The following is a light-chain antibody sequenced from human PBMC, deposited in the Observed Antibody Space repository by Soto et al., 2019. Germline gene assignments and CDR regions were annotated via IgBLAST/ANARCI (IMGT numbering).Light chain of an antibody. V-gene: IGLV1-51*01. CDR3: GTWDSSLSARV. J-gene: IGLJ1*01. CDR2: DNN. CDR1: SSNIGNNY. Sequence: SVLTQPPSVSAAPGQKVTISCSGSSSNIGNNYVSWYQQLPGTAPKLLIYDNNKRPSGIPDRFSGSKSGTSATLGITGLQTGDEADYYCGTWDSSLSARVFGTGTKVTVL.